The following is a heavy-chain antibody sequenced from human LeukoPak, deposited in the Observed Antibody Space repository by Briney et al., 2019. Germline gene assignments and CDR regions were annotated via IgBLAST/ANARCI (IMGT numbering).Heavy chain of an antibody. CDR3: AKMGSKILEWLRQKQYYFDY. CDR2: ISGSGGST. D-gene: IGHD3-3*01. CDR1: GFTFSQAW. Sequence: PGGSLRLSCEGSGFTFSQAWMSWVRQAPGKGLEWVSAISGSGGSTYYADSVKGRFTISRDNSKNTLYLQMNSLRAEDTAVYYCAKMGSKILEWLRQKQYYFDYWGQGTLVTVSS. J-gene: IGHJ4*02. V-gene: IGHV3-23*01.